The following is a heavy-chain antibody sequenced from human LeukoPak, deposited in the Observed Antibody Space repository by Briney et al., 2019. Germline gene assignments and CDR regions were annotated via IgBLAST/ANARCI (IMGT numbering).Heavy chain of an antibody. V-gene: IGHV3-33*01. J-gene: IGHJ3*02. CDR3: AREVDCSGGTCYRGAFAI. D-gene: IGHD2-15*01. Sequence: PGGSLRLSCALSGFTFSQYAMPRVRQAPGKGLEWVAAIWYDGSNNYYVDSVKGRFTISRDNSKNTLYLQMNSLRAEDTAVYYCAREVDCSGGTCYRGAFAIGGRGPMVTVSS. CDR1: GFTFSQYA. CDR2: IWYDGSNN.